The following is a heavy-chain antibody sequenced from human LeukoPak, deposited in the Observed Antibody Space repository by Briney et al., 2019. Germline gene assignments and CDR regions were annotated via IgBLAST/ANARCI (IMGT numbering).Heavy chain of an antibody. J-gene: IGHJ5*02. D-gene: IGHD6-13*01. V-gene: IGHV3-23*01. CDR1: GLSFRDFW. Sequence: GCSLRLSCEAPGLSFRDFWMYWVRQDKGKGLEWVSAISGRGDNTYFRDSVRGRFTISRDNSKNMLYLQMYSLGAEDTAIYYCAKGAAAGLVDWFDPWGQGTLVTVSS. CDR2: ISGRGDNT. CDR3: AKGAAAGLVDWFDP.